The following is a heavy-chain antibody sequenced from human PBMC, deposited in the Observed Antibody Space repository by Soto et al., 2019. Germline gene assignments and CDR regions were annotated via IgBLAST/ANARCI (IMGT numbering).Heavy chain of an antibody. D-gene: IGHD1-1*01. CDR1: GFTFSSNA. J-gene: IGHJ4*02. Sequence: GGSLRLSCAASGFTFSSNAMTWVRQAPGKGMEWVSAISGRGNSIYYADFVKGRFTVSRDNSKNTVYLQMNSLRVEDTALYYCAKNAEPRAFYDYWGQGTLVTVSS. CDR3: AKNAEPRAFYDY. CDR2: ISGRGNSI. V-gene: IGHV3-23*01.